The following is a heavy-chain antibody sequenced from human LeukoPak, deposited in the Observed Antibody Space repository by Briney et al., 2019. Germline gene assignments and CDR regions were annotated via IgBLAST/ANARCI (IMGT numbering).Heavy chain of an antibody. CDR3: ASFDYYDSSGYYELDAFDI. V-gene: IGHV1-2*06. CDR2: INPNSGGT. CDR1: GYTFTGYY. Sequence: GASVKVSCKASGYTFTGYYMHWVRQAPGQGLEWMGRINPNSGGTNYPQKFQGRVTMTRDTSISTAYMELSRLRSDDTAVYYCASFDYYDSSGYYELDAFDIWGQGTMVTVSS. D-gene: IGHD3-22*01. J-gene: IGHJ3*02.